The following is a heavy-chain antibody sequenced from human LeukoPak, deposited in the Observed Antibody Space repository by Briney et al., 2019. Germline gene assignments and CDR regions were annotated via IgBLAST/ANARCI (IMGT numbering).Heavy chain of an antibody. J-gene: IGHJ4*02. CDR2: INQDGSEK. CDR1: GFIFSNYW. Sequence: GGSLRLSCAASGFIFSNYWMSWVRQAPEKGLEWVANINQDGSEKYLVDFVKGRFTISRDNAKNSLYLQMNSLRAEDTAVYYCARRAGAYSHPYDYWGQGTLVTVSS. D-gene: IGHD4/OR15-4a*01. CDR3: ARRAGAYSHPYDY. V-gene: IGHV3-7*03.